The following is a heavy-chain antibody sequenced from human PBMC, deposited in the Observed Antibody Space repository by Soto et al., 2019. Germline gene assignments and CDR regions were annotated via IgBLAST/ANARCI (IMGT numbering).Heavy chain of an antibody. Sequence: EVQLLESRGGLVQPGGSLRLSCAASGFTFSSYAMSWVRQAPGKGLEWVSAISGSGGSTYYADSVKGRFTISRDNSKNTLYLQMNSLRAEDTAVYYCAKDRYCSSTSCYTSNWFDPWGQGTLVTVSS. D-gene: IGHD2-2*02. J-gene: IGHJ5*02. CDR2: ISGSGGST. CDR3: AKDRYCSSTSCYTSNWFDP. CDR1: GFTFSSYA. V-gene: IGHV3-23*01.